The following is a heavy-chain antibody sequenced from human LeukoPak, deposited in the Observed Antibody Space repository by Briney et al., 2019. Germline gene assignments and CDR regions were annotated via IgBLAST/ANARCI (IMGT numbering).Heavy chain of an antibody. CDR3: AKLGLGYADY. J-gene: IGHJ4*02. CDR1: GFIFSSDA. V-gene: IGHV3-23*01. Sequence: GGSLRLSCAASGFIFSSDAMSWVRQAPGEGLEWVSAIVGNGETTYYADSVKGRFTISRDNSKNTLYLQMNTLRAEDTAIYYCAKLGLGYADYWGQGTLVT. D-gene: IGHD3/OR15-3a*01. CDR2: IVGNGETT.